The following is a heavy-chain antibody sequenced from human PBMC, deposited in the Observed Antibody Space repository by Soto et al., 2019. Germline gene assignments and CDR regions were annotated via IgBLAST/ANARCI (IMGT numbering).Heavy chain of an antibody. CDR3: AKDVQGDYGDLDAAFDI. CDR1: GFTFSSYG. CDR2: ISYDGSNK. V-gene: IGHV3-30*18. Sequence: VGSLRLSCAASGFTFSSYGMHWVRQAPGKGLEWVAVISYDGSNKYYADSVKGRFTISRDNSENTLYLQMNSLRAEDTAVYYCAKDVQGDYGDLDAAFDIWGQGT. D-gene: IGHD4-17*01. J-gene: IGHJ3*02.